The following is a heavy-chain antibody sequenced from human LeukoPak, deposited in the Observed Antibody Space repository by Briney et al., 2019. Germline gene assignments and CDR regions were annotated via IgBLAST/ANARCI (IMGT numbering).Heavy chain of an antibody. D-gene: IGHD3-3*01. CDR1: GFTFSSYA. CDR3: AKSKGGNSYDFWSGRWDLNDY. J-gene: IGHJ4*02. CDR2: ISYDGSNK. Sequence: PGGSLRLSCAASGFTFSSYAMHWVRHAPGKGLEWLAFISYDGSNKYYGDSVKGRFTISRDNPKNTLYLQMNSLRAEDTAVYYCAKSKGGNSYDFWSGRWDLNDYWGQGTLVTVSS. V-gene: IGHV3-30-3*02.